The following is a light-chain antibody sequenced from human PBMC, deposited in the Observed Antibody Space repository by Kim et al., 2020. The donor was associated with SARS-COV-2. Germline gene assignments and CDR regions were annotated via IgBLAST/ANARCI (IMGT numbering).Light chain of an antibody. CDR2: QDS. V-gene: IGLV3-1*01. Sequence: SYELTQPPSVSVSPGQTASITCSGDKLGEKYACWYQQKPGQSPVLVIYQDSKRPSGIPERFSGSNSGNTATLTISGTQAMDEADYYCQTWASITAVFGGG. J-gene: IGLJ2*01. CDR3: QTWASITAV. CDR1: KLGEKY.